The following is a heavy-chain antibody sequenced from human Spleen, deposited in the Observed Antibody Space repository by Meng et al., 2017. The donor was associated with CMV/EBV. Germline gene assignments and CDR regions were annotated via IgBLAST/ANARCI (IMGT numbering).Heavy chain of an antibody. CDR3: ARELRRDDYGMDV. CDR1: GYTFTDYH. D-gene: IGHD4-17*01. V-gene: IGHV1-46*01. Sequence: ASVKVSCKASGYTFTDYHVHWVRQAPGQGLEWMGIINPSGGSTSYAQKFQGRVTMTRDTSTSTVYMELISLRSEDTAVYYCARELRRDDYGMDVWGQGTTVTVSS. J-gene: IGHJ6*02. CDR2: INPSGGST.